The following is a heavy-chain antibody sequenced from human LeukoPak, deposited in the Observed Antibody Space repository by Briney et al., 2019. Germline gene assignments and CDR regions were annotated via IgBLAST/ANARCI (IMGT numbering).Heavy chain of an antibody. D-gene: IGHD2-2*01. V-gene: IGHV3-21*01. Sequence: PGGSLRLSCAASGFTFSSYSMNWVRQAPGKGLEWVSSISSSSSYIYYADSVKGRFTISRDNAKNSLYLQMNSLRAEDTAVYYFARDGFIVLYPAARNMDVWGKGPTVTVS. CDR2: ISSSSSYI. CDR3: ARDGFIVLYPAARNMDV. CDR1: GFTFSSYS. J-gene: IGHJ6*03.